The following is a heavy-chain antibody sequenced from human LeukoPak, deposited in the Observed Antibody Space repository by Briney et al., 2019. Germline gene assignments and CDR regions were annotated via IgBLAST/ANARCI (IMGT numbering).Heavy chain of an antibody. J-gene: IGHJ3*02. V-gene: IGHV3-30*02. Sequence: GGSLRLSCAASGFTFDDYGMSWVRQAPGKGLEWVAFIRYDGSNKYYADSVKGRFTISRDNSKNTLYLQMNSLRAEDTAVYYCAKAPERYCSGGSCDGAFDIWGQGTMVTVSS. CDR2: IRYDGSNK. CDR3: AKAPERYCSGGSCDGAFDI. D-gene: IGHD2-15*01. CDR1: GFTFDDYG.